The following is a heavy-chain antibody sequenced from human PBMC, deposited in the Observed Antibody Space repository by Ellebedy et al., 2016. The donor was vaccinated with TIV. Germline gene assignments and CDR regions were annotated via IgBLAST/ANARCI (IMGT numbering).Heavy chain of an antibody. Sequence: GESLKISCAASRFSFSSYWMSWVRQAPGKGLEWVANINQDGSEKHYLDSVEGRFTISRDNAKNSLYLQVNSLRAEDTAVYYCATDGSYGDYLSPTHAFVLWGQGTKVTVSS. J-gene: IGHJ3*01. D-gene: IGHD1-26*01. CDR2: INQDGSEK. V-gene: IGHV3-7*01. CDR3: ATDGSYGDYLSPTHAFVL. CDR1: RFSFSSYW.